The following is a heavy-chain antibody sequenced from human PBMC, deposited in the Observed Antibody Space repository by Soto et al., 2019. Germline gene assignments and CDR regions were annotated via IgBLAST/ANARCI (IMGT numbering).Heavy chain of an antibody. J-gene: IGHJ5*02. V-gene: IGHV4-31*03. CDR3: ARGDGDLRANWFWFDP. Sequence: QVQLQESGPGLVKPSQTLSLTCTVSGASISSGDYYWSWIRQHPGKGLAWIGYIFYSGSTYYNPSLKSRVTISVDTSKNQFALKLCSVTAADTAVYYCARGDGDLRANWFWFDPWGQGTLVTVSS. CDR2: IFYSGST. D-gene: IGHD4-17*01. CDR1: GASISSGDYY.